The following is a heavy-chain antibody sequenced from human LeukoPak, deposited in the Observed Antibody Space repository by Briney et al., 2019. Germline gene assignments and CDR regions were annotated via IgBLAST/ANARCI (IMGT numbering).Heavy chain of an antibody. CDR1: GYTLTGYY. Sequence: ASVKVSCKASGYTLTGYYMHWVRQAPGQRLEWMGRINPNTGGTNYAQKFQGRGTMTRDTSISTAYLDLSSLRSDDTAVYYCARDSVLGAKWGQGTLVTVSS. D-gene: IGHD1-26*01. J-gene: IGHJ4*02. CDR3: ARDSVLGAK. CDR2: INPNTGGT. V-gene: IGHV1-2*06.